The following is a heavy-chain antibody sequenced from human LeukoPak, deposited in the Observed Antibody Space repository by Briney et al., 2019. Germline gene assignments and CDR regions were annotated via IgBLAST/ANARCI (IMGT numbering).Heavy chain of an antibody. J-gene: IGHJ4*02. Sequence: GGSLRLSCAASGFIFKSYSMNWVRQVPGKGLEWVANISSSSSTKYYADSVKGRFTVSRDNAKSSLYLQMNSLRAEDTAVYYCARGLDFWSGYPFDYWGQGTLVTVSS. CDR2: ISSSSSTK. V-gene: IGHV3-48*01. CDR1: GFIFKSYS. D-gene: IGHD3-3*01. CDR3: ARGLDFWSGYPFDY.